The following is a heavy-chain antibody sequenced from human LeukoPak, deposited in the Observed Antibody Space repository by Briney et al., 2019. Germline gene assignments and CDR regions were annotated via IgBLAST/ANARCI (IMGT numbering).Heavy chain of an antibody. CDR1: GFTVSSNY. V-gene: IGHV3-53*01. CDR2: IYSGGST. D-gene: IGHD1-26*01. J-gene: IGHJ6*03. Sequence: PGGSLTLSCAASGFTVSSNYMSWVRQAPGKGLEWVAVIYSGGSTYYADSVKGRFTIARDNSKNTLYLQMNSLRAEDTAVYYCARDWMGAASYYYYMDVWGKGTAVTVSS. CDR3: ARDWMGAASYYYYMDV.